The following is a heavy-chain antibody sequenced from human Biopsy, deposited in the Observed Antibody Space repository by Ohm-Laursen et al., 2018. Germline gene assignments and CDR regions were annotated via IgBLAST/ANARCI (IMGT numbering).Heavy chain of an antibody. CDR3: ARVPLPGIGAAYQGRFLYGMDV. D-gene: IGHD6-13*01. CDR1: GWSFNGYF. J-gene: IGHJ6*02. V-gene: IGHV4-34*01. Sequence: GTLSLTCAVYGWSFNGYFWSWIRQPPGKGLEWIGDITQSGSTNYSPSLKSRVTISVDTAKKQFSLSLRSVTAADTAVYYCARVPLPGIGAAYQGRFLYGMDVWGQGTTVSVSS. CDR2: ITQSGST.